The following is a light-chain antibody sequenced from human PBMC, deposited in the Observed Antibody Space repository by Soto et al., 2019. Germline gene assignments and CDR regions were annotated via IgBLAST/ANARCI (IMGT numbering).Light chain of an antibody. J-gene: IGKJ4*01. Sequence: AIQMTQSPSSLSASVGDRVNITCRASQGIGNDLGWYQQKPGKAPKLLIYAASNLPSGVPSRFSGSGSGTDFTLTISCLHPDDVATYYCLQDSNYPLTFGGGTKVEVK. CDR3: LQDSNYPLT. CDR2: AAS. V-gene: IGKV1-6*01. CDR1: QGIGND.